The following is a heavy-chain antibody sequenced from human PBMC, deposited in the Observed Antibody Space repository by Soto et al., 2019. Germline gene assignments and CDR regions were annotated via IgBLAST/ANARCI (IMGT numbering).Heavy chain of an antibody. Sequence: SETLSLTCTVSGGSISSYYWSWIRQPPGKGLEWIGYIYYSGSTNYNPSLKSRVTISVDTSKNQFSLKLSSVTAADTAVYYCAIRGYDSSVPFDFWGQGTLVTVSS. V-gene: IGHV4-59*01. CDR1: GGSISSYY. CDR2: IYYSGST. J-gene: IGHJ4*02. CDR3: AIRGYDSSVPFDF. D-gene: IGHD3-22*01.